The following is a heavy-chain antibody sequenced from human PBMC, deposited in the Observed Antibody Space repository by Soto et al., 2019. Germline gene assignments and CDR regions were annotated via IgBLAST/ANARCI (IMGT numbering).Heavy chain of an antibody. D-gene: IGHD2-2*01. V-gene: IGHV3-21*01. CDR2: ISSSSSYI. J-gene: IGHJ4*02. Sequence: EVQLVESGGGLVKPGGSLRLSCAASGFTFSSYSMNWVRQAPGKGLEWVSSISSSSSYIYYADSVKGRFTISRDNAKNSRYLQMNSLRAEDTAVYYCARDRGSQLPFDYWGQGTLVTVSS. CDR1: GFTFSSYS. CDR3: ARDRGSQLPFDY.